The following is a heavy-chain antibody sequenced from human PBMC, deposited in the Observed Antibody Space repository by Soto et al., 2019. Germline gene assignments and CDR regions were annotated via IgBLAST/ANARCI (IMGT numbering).Heavy chain of an antibody. Sequence: WTWIRQSPGKGLEWIGYIYHNATADCNPSLKSRVSISVDTSKNQFSLKLTSATTADTAVYYCARERKFDFWRKGLDVWGQGTTVTVSS. J-gene: IGHJ6*02. D-gene: IGHD3-3*01. CDR2: IYHNATA. V-gene: IGHV4-59*01. CDR3: ARERKFDFWRKGLDV.